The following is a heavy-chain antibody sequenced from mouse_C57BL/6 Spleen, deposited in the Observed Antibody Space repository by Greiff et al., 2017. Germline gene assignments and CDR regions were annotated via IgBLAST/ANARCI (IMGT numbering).Heavy chain of an antibody. CDR3: ARCRFELRRDAMDY. CDR1: GYTFTSYW. V-gene: IGHV1-69*01. Sequence: QVQLQQPGAELVMPGASVKLSCKASGYTFTSYWMHWVKQRPGQGLEWIGEIDPSDSYTNYNQKFKGKSTLTVDKSSSTAYMQLSSLTSEDSAVYYCARCRFELRRDAMDYWGQGTSVTVSS. CDR2: IDPSDSYT. D-gene: IGHD2-4*01. J-gene: IGHJ4*01.